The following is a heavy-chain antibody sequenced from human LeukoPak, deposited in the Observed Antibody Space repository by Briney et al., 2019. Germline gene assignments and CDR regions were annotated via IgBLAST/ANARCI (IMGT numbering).Heavy chain of an antibody. CDR1: GDTFSSYY. J-gene: IGHJ4*02. V-gene: IGHV1-46*01. D-gene: IGHD3-3*01. CDR2: INPSGGST. CDR3: VRGGVLRFLEHLDY. Sequence: GASVKVSCKASGDTFSSYYMHWVRQAPGQGLEWMGIINPSGGSTTYAQKFQGRVTMTRDTSTSTVYMELSSLRSEDTAVYYCVRGGVLRFLEHLDYWGQGTLVTVSS.